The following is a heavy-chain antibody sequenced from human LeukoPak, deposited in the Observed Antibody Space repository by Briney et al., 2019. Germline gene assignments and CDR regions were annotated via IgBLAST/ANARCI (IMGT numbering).Heavy chain of an antibody. CDR2: IYSDGRT. J-gene: IGHJ5*02. D-gene: IGHD3-16*01. Sequence: PGGSLRLSCVASGFTVSSNYMSWVRQAPGKGLEWVSVIYSDGRTYYADSVKGRFTISRDNSKNTLYLQMNSLRAEDTAVYYCAKELGGRPGWFDPWGQGTLVTVSS. CDR1: GFTVSSNY. CDR3: AKELGGRPGWFDP. V-gene: IGHV3-53*01.